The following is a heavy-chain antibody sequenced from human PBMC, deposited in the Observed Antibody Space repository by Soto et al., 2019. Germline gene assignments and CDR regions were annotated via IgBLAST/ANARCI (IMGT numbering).Heavy chain of an antibody. V-gene: IGHV3-23*01. J-gene: IGHJ6*03. CDR3: GGTGVTGGYYYYYMDV. CDR1: GFTFSSYA. Sequence: GGSLRLSCAASGFTFSSYAMSWVRQAPGKGLEWVSAISGSGGSTYYADSVKGRFTISRDNSKNTLYLQMNSLRAEDTAVYYCGGTGVTGGYYYYYMDVWGKGTTVTVSS. D-gene: IGHD1-1*01. CDR2: ISGSGGST.